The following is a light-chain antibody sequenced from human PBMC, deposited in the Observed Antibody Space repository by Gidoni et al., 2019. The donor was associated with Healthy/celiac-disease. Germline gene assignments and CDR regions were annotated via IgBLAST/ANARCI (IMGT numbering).Light chain of an antibody. J-gene: IGKJ3*01. CDR1: PSISSW. V-gene: IGKV1-5*03. CDR2: KAS. Sequence: DIQMTQSPSTLSAPVGDRVTITCRASPSISSWLAWYQQKPGKTPKLLVYKASSLESGVPSRFSGSGSGTEFTRTISSLQPDDFATYYCQQYNSYLFTFXPXTKVDIK. CDR3: QQYNSYLFT.